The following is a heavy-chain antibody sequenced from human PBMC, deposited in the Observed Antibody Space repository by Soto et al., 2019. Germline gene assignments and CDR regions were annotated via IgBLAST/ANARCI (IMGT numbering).Heavy chain of an antibody. CDR2: ITIRTGNI. Sequence: GGSLRLSCEASGFTISGCSMNWVRQAPGKGLEWLAYITIRTGNILYADSVRGRFTISADNAENSVFLQMNSLRDEDTAVYFCVTDRELYRDMVHADLWGQGTLVTAPQ. CDR1: GFTISGCS. CDR3: VTDRELYRDMVHADL. D-gene: IGHD1-26*01. J-gene: IGHJ4*01. V-gene: IGHV3-48*02.